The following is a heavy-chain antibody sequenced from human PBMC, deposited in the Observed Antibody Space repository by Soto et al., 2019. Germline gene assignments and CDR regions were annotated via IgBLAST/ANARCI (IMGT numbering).Heavy chain of an antibody. CDR2: IYSSGST. CDR3: ARDSVAFFDS. CDR1: DGSVSSGSYY. J-gene: IGHJ4*02. D-gene: IGHD2-15*01. V-gene: IGHV4-61*01. Sequence: PSETLSLTCTVSDGSVSSGSYYWSWIRQPPGKGLEWIGYIYSSGSTLYNPSLKSRVIISVDTSMNQFSLKLSSVTAADTAVYYCARDSVAFFDSCGQGTLVTVST.